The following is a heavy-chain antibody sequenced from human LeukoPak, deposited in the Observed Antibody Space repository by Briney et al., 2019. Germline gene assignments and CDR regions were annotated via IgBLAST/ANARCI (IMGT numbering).Heavy chain of an antibody. CDR1: GYTFTGYY. Sequence: ASVKVSCKASGYTFTGYYIHWVRQAPGQGLEWMGWINPNSGGTNYAQKFQGRVTMTRDTSISTAYMELSRLRSDDTAVYYCATYSSGWYTRRPFDYWGQGTLVTVSS. CDR3: ATYSSGWYTRRPFDY. CDR2: INPNSGGT. V-gene: IGHV1-2*02. J-gene: IGHJ4*02. D-gene: IGHD6-19*01.